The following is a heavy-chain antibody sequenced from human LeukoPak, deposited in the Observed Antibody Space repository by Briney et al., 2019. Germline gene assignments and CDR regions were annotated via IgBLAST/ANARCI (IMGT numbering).Heavy chain of an antibody. CDR3: AKGRGYSYGGSVLDY. D-gene: IGHD5-18*01. CDR1: GFSFGKYW. J-gene: IGHJ4*02. CDR2: ISYDGSNK. V-gene: IGHV3-30*18. Sequence: GGSLRLSCVASGFSFGKYWMSWVRQAPGKGLEWVAVISYDGSNKYYADSVKGRFTISRDNSKNTLYLQMNSLRAEDTAVYYCAKGRGYSYGGSVLDYWGQGTLVTVSS.